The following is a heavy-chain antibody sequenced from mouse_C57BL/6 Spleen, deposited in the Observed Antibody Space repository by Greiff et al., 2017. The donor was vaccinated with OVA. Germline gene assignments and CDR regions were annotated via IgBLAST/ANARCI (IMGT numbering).Heavy chain of an antibody. D-gene: IGHD1-1*01. V-gene: IGHV1-39*01. CDR1: GYSFTDYN. CDR2: INPNYGTT. CDR3: ARRGYYGSSYYFDY. Sequence: VQLKESGPELVKPGASVKISCKASGYSFTDYNMNWVKQSNGKSLEWIGVINPNYGTTSYNQKFKGKATLTVDQSSSTAYMQLNSLTSEDSAVYYCARRGYYGSSYYFDYWGQGTTLTVSS. J-gene: IGHJ2*01.